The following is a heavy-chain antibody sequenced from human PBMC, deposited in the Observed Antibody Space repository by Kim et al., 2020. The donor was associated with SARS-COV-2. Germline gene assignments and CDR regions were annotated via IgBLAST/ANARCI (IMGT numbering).Heavy chain of an antibody. V-gene: IGHV6-1*01. CDR2: TYYRSKWYN. CDR3: ARASDFCSSTSCYTKHYYFDS. D-gene: IGHD2-2*02. J-gene: IGHJ4*02. Sequence: SQTLSLTCAISGDIVSSNSAAWNWIRQSPSRGLEWLGRTYYRSKWYNDYAVSVKSRITINPDTSKNHFSLQLNSVTPEDTAVYFCARASDFCSSTSCYTKHYYFDSWGQGTLVTVSS. CDR1: GDIVSSNSAA.